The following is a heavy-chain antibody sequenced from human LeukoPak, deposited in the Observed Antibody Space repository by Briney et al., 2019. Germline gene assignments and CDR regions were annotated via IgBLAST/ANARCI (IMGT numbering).Heavy chain of an antibody. CDR3: ARFIVVVPAANDWFDP. J-gene: IGHJ5*02. CDR1: GFTFSNYW. D-gene: IGHD2-2*01. Sequence: GGSLRLSCAASGFTFSNYWMSWVRQAPGKGLEWVANIKQDGSEKYYVDSVKGRFTISRDNAKNSLYLQMNSLRAEDTAVYYCARFIVVVPAANDWFDPWGQGTLVTVSS. V-gene: IGHV3-7*01. CDR2: IKQDGSEK.